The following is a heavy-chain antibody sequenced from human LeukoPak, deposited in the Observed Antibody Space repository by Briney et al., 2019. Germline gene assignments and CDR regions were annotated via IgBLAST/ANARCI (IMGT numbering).Heavy chain of an antibody. J-gene: IGHJ3*02. CDR3: ARDPSADAFDI. V-gene: IGHV3-21*01. CDR2: ISSSSSYI. Sequence: GGSLRLSCAASGFTFSSYSMNWVRQAPGKGLEWVSSISSSSSYIYYADSVKGRFTISRDSAKNSLYLQMNSLRAEDTAVYYCARDPSADAFDIWGQGTMVTVSS. CDR1: GFTFSSYS.